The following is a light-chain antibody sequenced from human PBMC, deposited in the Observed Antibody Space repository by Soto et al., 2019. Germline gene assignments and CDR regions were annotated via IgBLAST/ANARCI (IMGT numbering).Light chain of an antibody. CDR3: SSYTTTSALGVV. CDR2: GVT. Sequence: QSALTQPASVSGSPGQSITISCAGTSSDVGSYDYVCWYQQHPGKAPKLMIYGVTNRPSGVSRRFSGSKSGNAASLTISGLQAEDEADYYCSSYTTTSALGVVFGGGTKLTVL. V-gene: IGLV2-14*01. CDR1: SSDVGSYDY. J-gene: IGLJ2*01.